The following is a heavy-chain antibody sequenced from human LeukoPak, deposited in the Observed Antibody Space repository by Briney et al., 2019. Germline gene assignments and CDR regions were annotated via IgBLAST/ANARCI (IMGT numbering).Heavy chain of an antibody. CDR3: ARDFSRYCSSSSCAHWFDP. D-gene: IGHD2-2*01. Sequence: QTGGSLRLSCAASGFTFSDYSMNWVRQAPGKGLEWVSYISSSSSTIYYTDSVKGRFTISRDNGKNSLYLQMNSLRDEDTAVYYCARDFSRYCSSSSCAHWFDPWGKGTLVTVSS. V-gene: IGHV3-48*02. J-gene: IGHJ5*02. CDR2: ISSSSSTI. CDR1: GFTFSDYS.